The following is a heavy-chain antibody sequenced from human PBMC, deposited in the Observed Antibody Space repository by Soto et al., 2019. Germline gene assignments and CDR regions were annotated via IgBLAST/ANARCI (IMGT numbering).Heavy chain of an antibody. CDR3: ATGRKWEHSYGMDV. CDR2: ISYDGGDK. CDR1: GFTLSGYV. V-gene: IGHV3-30-3*01. D-gene: IGHD1-26*01. J-gene: IGHJ6*02. Sequence: LRLSCAASGFTLSGYVLHWVRQAPGKGLEWVALISYDGGDKNYGDSVKGRFTISRDNSKNTLYLQMDSLRAEDTAMYYCATGRKWEHSYGMDVWGQGTTVTVSS.